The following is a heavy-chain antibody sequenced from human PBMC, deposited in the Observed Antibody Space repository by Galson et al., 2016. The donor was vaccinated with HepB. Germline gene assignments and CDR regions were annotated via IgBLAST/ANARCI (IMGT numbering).Heavy chain of an antibody. CDR2: ISAYNGNT. CDR1: GYTFTSYG. V-gene: IGHV1-18*01. CDR3: VYYCARDCSGGTCYGTT. Sequence: SVKVSCKASGYTFTSYGISWVRQAPGQGREWMGWISAYNGNTNYAQKLQGRVTMTTDTSTSTAYMELRSLRSDDTADDTAVYYCARDCSGGTCYGTTWGQGTLVTVSS. D-gene: IGHD2-15*01. J-gene: IGHJ5*02.